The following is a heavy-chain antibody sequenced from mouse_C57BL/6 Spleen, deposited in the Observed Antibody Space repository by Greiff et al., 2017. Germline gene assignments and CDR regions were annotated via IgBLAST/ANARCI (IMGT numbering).Heavy chain of an antibody. CDR3: AKNSDGYDPWFAY. J-gene: IGHJ3*01. CDR2: IWRGGST. D-gene: IGHD2-2*01. V-gene: IGHV2-5*01. Sequence: VQLQQSGPGLVQPSQSLSITCTVSVFSLTSYGVHWVRQSPGKGLEWLGVIWRGGSTDYNAAFMSRLSITKDNSKSQVFFKMNSLQADDTAIYYCAKNSDGYDPWFAYWGQGTLVTVSA. CDR1: VFSLTSYG.